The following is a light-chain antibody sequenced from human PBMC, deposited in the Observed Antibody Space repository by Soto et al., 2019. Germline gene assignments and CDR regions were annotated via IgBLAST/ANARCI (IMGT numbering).Light chain of an antibody. V-gene: IGLV2-14*03. CDR3: SSYTSSSRV. CDR2: DVT. CDR1: GSDFGGYNY. J-gene: IGLJ1*01. Sequence: QSVLTQPASGSGSPGQSITLSCTGTGSDFGGYNYVSWYQQHPGKAPKLMIYDVTNRPSGVSNRFSGSKSGNTASLTISGLQAEDEADYYCSSYTSSSRVFGTGTKVTVL.